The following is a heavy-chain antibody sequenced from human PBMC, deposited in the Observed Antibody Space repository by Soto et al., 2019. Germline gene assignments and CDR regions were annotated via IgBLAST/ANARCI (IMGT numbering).Heavy chain of an antibody. CDR3: AKDPGEWLLWYGMDV. J-gene: IGHJ6*02. D-gene: IGHD3-3*01. Sequence: GGSLRLSCAASGFTFSNYAMSWVRQAPGKGLEWVSAISGSGGSTYYADSVKGRFTISRDNSKNTLYLQMNSLRAEDTAVYYCAKDPGEWLLWYGMDVWGQGTTVTVSS. CDR1: GFTFSNYA. V-gene: IGHV3-23*01. CDR2: ISGSGGST.